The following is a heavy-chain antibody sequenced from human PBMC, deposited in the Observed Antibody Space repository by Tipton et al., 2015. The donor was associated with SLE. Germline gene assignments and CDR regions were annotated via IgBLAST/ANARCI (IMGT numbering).Heavy chain of an antibody. CDR2: IYYTGST. D-gene: IGHD3-3*01. Sequence: LRLSCTVSGGSISTYYWSWIRQPPGKGLEWIGYIYYTGSTNYNPSLKSRVTISVDTAKNQFSLNLSSLTAADTAIYHCAREPLEVREWAELWGRGTLLTVSS. J-gene: IGHJ2*01. CDR1: GGSISTYY. V-gene: IGHV4-59*12. CDR3: AREPLEVREWAEL.